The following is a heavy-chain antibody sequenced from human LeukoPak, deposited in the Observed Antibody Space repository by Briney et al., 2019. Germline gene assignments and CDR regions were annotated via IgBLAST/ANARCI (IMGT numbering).Heavy chain of an antibody. J-gene: IGHJ5*02. CDR1: GGTFSSYA. Sequence: ASVKVSCKASGGTFSSYAISWVRQAPGQGLEWMGGIIPIFGTANYAQKFQGRVTITADDSTSTAYMELSSLRSEDTAVYYCAEEGITMVRGVTSRWFDPWGQGTLVTVSS. CDR2: IIPIFGTA. V-gene: IGHV1-69*13. CDR3: AEEGITMVRGVTSRWFDP. D-gene: IGHD3-10*01.